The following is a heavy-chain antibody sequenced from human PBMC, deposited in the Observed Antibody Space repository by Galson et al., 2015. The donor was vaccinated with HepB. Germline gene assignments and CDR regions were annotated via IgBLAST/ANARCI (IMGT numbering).Heavy chain of an antibody. V-gene: IGHV3-66*01. CDR1: GFTVSSNY. D-gene: IGHD6-19*01. J-gene: IGHJ4*02. CDR3: AGGGRSIVVDATAH. Sequence: SLRLSCAASGFTVSSNYMTWVRQAPGKGLEWVSVIYSGATTYYADSVKGRFTISRDNSKNTLFLQMNSLRVEDTAVYYCAGGGRSIVVDATAHWGQGTLVTVSS. CDR2: IYSGATT.